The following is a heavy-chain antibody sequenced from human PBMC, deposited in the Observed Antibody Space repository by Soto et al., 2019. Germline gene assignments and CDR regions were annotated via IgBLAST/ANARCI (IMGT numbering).Heavy chain of an antibody. V-gene: IGHV3-33*01. J-gene: IGHJ6*02. Sequence: QVPLVESGGGVVQPGRSLRLSCAASGFTFSSYGMHWVRQAPGKGLEWVAVIWYDGSNKYYADSVKGRFTISRDNSKNTLYLQMNSLRAEDTAVYYCARGEAVAGTYYYGMDVWGQGTTVTVSS. CDR1: GFTFSSYG. CDR2: IWYDGSNK. CDR3: ARGEAVAGTYYYGMDV. D-gene: IGHD6-19*01.